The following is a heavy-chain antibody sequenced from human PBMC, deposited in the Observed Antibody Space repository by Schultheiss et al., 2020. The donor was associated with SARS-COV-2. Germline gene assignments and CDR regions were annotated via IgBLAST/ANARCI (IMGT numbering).Heavy chain of an antibody. CDR2: ISYDGSNK. V-gene: IGHV3-30*03. D-gene: IGHD2-21*02. J-gene: IGHJ3*02. Sequence: GGSLRLSCAATGFSVSDKYMSWVRQAPGKGLEWVAVISYDGSNKYYADSVKGRFTISRDNSKNSLYLQMNSLRAEDTAVYYCAGEPYCGGDCYRSIWGQGTMVTVSS. CDR1: GFSVSDKY. CDR3: AGEPYCGGDCYRSI.